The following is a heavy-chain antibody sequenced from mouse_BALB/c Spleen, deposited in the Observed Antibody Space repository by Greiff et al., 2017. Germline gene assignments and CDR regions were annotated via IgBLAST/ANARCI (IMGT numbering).Heavy chain of an antibody. J-gene: IGHJ4*01. CDR2: ISSGGST. CDR1: GFTFSSYA. Sequence: EVKLLESGGGLVKPGGSLKLSCAASGFTFSSYAMSWVRQTPEKRLEWVASISSGGSTYYPDSVKGRFTISRDNARNILYLQMSSLRSEDTAMYYCAREFTTDYYAMDYWGQGTSVTVSS. D-gene: IGHD2-12*01. V-gene: IGHV5-6-5*01. CDR3: AREFTTDYYAMDY.